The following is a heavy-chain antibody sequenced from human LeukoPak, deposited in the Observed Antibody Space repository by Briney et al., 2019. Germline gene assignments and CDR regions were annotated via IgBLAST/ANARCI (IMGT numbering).Heavy chain of an antibody. J-gene: IGHJ5*02. Sequence: PSETLSLTCAVYGGSFSGYYWSWIRQPPGKGLEWIGEINHGGSTNYNPSLKSRVTISVDTSKNQFSLKLSSVTAADTAVYYCARAVKVVIVDFWFDPWGQGTLVTVSS. CDR3: ARAVKVVIVDFWFDP. V-gene: IGHV4-34*01. CDR2: INHGGST. D-gene: IGHD3-22*01. CDR1: GGSFSGYY.